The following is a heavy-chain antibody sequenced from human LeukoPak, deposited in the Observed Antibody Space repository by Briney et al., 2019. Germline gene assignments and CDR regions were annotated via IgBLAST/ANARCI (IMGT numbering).Heavy chain of an antibody. CDR2: INHSGST. D-gene: IGHD4-23*01. V-gene: IGHV4-34*01. CDR3: ARDVATVVTLDP. J-gene: IGHJ4*02. Sequence: PSETLSLTCAVYGGSFSGYSWSWIRQPPEKGLDWIGEINHSGSTNYNPSLKSRVTISVDTSKNQFSLKLSSVTAADTAVYYCARDVATVVTLDPWGQGTLVTVSS. CDR1: GGSFSGYS.